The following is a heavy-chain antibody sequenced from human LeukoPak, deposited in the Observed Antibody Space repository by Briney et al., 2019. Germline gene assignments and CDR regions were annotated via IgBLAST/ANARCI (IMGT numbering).Heavy chain of an antibody. CDR1: GYTFTSYD. D-gene: IGHD2-15*01. V-gene: IGHV1-8*01. Sequence: ASVKVSCKASGYTFTSYDINWVRQATGQGLEWMGWVNPNSGHTGYAQKFQDRVTMTRNTSITTAYMELSSLTSEDTAVYYCARGAPGSYCSGGSCPYFDYWGQGTLVSVSS. J-gene: IGHJ4*02. CDR3: ARGAPGSYCSGGSCPYFDY. CDR2: VNPNSGHT.